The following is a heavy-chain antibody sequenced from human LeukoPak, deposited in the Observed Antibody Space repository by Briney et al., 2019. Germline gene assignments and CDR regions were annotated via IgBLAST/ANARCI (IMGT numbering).Heavy chain of an antibody. Sequence: PGGSLRLSCAASGFSFNSYPMHWVRQAPGKGLEWVAVISNDGNNKYYADSVKGRFTISRDNSSNTLSLQMNGLRVEDMAVYYCARPDDSESFYRANHYWGRGTLVPSP. D-gene: IGHD3-10*01. CDR2: ISNDGNNK. V-gene: IGHV3-30*04. CDR1: GFSFNSYP. CDR3: ARPDDSESFYRANHY. J-gene: IGHJ4*02.